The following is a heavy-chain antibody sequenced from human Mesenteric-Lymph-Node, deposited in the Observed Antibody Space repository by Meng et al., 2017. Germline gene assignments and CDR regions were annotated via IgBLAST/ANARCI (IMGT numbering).Heavy chain of an antibody. CDR3: ARDRGGVDY. CDR1: GFTVSSNY. D-gene: IGHD3-10*01. CDR2: IYSGGST. Sequence: GESLKISCAASGFTVSSNYMSWVRQAPGKGLEWVSVIYSGGSTYYADSVKGRFTIPRHNSKNTLYLQMNSLRAEDTAVYYCARDRGGVDYWGQGTLVTVSS. J-gene: IGHJ4*02. V-gene: IGHV3-53*04.